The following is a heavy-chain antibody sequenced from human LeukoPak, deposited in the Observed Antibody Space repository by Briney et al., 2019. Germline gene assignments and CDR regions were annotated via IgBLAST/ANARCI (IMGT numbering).Heavy chain of an antibody. CDR1: GGSISSSSYY. CDR3: ARSFPRVHAFDI. CDR2: IYYSGST. Sequence: PSETLSLTCTVSGGSISSSSYYWGWIRQPPGKGLEWIGSIYYSGSTNYNPSLKSRVTISVDRSKNQFSLKLSSVTAADTAVYYCARSFPRVHAFDIWGQGTMVTVSS. J-gene: IGHJ3*02. V-gene: IGHV4-39*07. D-gene: IGHD1-1*01.